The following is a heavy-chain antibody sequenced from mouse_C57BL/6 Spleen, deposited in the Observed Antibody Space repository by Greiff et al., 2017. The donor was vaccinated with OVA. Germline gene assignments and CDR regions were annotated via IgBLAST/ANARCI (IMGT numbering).Heavy chain of an antibody. D-gene: IGHD1-1*01. V-gene: IGHV1-76*01. CDR1: GYTFTDYY. Sequence: VKLQQSGAELVRPGASVKLSCKASGYTFTDYYINWVKQRPGQGLEWIARIYPGSGNTYYNEKFKGKATLTAEKSSSTAYMQLSSLTSEDSAVYFCARSRDYGYFDYWGQGTTLTVSS. CDR3: ARSRDYGYFDY. CDR2: IYPGSGNT. J-gene: IGHJ2*01.